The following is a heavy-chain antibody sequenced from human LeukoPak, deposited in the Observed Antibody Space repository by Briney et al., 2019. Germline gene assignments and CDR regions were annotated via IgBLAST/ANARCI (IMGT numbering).Heavy chain of an antibody. CDR3: ARRAYYDFWSGLYYFDY. CDR1: GGSFSGYY. J-gene: IGHJ4*02. V-gene: IGHV4-34*01. D-gene: IGHD3-3*01. CDR2: INHSGST. Sequence: PSETPSLTCAVYGGSFSGYYWSWIRQPPGKGLEWIGEINHSGSTNYNPSLKSRVTISVDTSKNQFSLKLSSVTAAGTAVYYCARRAYYDFWSGLYYFDYWGQGTLVTVSS.